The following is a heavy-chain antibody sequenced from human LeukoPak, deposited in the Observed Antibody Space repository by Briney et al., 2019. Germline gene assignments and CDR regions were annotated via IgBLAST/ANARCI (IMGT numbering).Heavy chain of an antibody. CDR1: GGSISSGGYY. Sequence: SQTLSLTCTVSGGSISSGGYYWSWIRQPPGKGLEWIGYIYHSGSTYYNPSLKSRVTISVDRSKNQFSLKLSSVTAADTAMYYCARVLAAAGPSGYFQHWGQGTLVTVSS. CDR3: ARVLAAAGPSGYFQH. D-gene: IGHD6-13*01. CDR2: IYHSGST. J-gene: IGHJ1*01. V-gene: IGHV4-30-2*01.